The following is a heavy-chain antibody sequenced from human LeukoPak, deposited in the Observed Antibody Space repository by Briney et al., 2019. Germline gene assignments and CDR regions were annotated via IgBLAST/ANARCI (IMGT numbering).Heavy chain of an antibody. J-gene: IGHJ4*02. D-gene: IGHD6-19*01. CDR1: GYTFTGYY. CDR2: INPNSGGT. V-gene: IGHV1-2*02. CDR3: ARELGGYSSGWFNFDY. Sequence: ASVKVSCKASGYTFTGYYMHWVRQAPGQGLEWMGWINPNSGGTNYAQKFQGRVTMTRDTSISTAYMELSRLRSDDTAVYYCARELGGYSSGWFNFDYWGQGTLVTVFS.